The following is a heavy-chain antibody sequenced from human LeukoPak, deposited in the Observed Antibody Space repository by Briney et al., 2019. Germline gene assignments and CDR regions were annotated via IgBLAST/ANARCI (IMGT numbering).Heavy chain of an antibody. Sequence: SETLSLTCTVSGGSISSYYWSWIRQPPGKGLEWIGYIYYSGSTNYNPSLKSRVTISVDRSKNQFSLKLSSVTAADTAVYYCARGYYDSSGYYTPLGAFDIWGQGTMVTVSS. CDR3: ARGYYDSSGYYTPLGAFDI. CDR2: IYYSGST. CDR1: GGSISSYY. V-gene: IGHV4-59*12. J-gene: IGHJ3*02. D-gene: IGHD3-22*01.